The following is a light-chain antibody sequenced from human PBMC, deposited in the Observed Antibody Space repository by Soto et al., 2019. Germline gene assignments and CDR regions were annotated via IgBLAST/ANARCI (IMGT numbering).Light chain of an antibody. CDR1: QSVIDNY. J-gene: IGKJ1*01. CDR3: QQYGISPPWT. V-gene: IGKV3-20*01. CDR2: GAS. Sequence: EIMLTQSPGTLSLSPGERATLSCRASQSVIDNYLAWYQQKPGQAPRLLISGASSRATGIPDRFSGSGSGTDFTLTISRLEPEDFAVYYCQQYGISPPWTFGQGTKVEIK.